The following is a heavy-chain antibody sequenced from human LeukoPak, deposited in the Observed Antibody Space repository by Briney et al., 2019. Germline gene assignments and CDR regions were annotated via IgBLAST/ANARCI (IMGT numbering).Heavy chain of an antibody. CDR1: GFTFSSYG. D-gene: IGHD5-18*01. Sequence: GGSLRLSCAASGFTFSSYGMHWVRQAPGKGLERVAVISYDGSNKYYADSVKGRFTISRDNSKNTLYLQMNSLRAEDTAVYYCAKDGPRGYSYGFDYWGQGTLVTVSS. CDR2: ISYDGSNK. CDR3: AKDGPRGYSYGFDY. J-gene: IGHJ4*02. V-gene: IGHV3-30*18.